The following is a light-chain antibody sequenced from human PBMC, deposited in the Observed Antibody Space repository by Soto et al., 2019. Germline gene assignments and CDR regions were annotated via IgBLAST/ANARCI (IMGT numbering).Light chain of an antibody. CDR2: EVS. Sequence: QSALTQPPSVSGSPGQPVTISCTGTSSDVGSYNRVSWYQQPPGTAPKLMIYEVSSRPSGVSYRFSGSKSGNTASLTISGLQAEDEADYHCSSYTSSSTLLIFGTGTKVTVL. J-gene: IGLJ1*01. CDR3: SSYTSSSTLLI. V-gene: IGLV2-18*02. CDR1: SSDVGSYNR.